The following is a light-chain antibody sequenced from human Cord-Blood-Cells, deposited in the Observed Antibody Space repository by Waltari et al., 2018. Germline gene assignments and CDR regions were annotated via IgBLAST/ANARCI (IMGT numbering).Light chain of an antibody. J-gene: IGKJ5*01. V-gene: IGKV3-11*01. CDR1: QSVSSY. CDR3: QQRSNWPPIT. Sequence: EIVLTQSPATLSLSPGERATLSCRASQSVSSYLAWYQQKPGQAPRLLNYDASNRATGIPARFSGSASGTDFTLTISSLEPEDFAVYYCQQRSNWPPITFGQGTRLEIK. CDR2: DAS.